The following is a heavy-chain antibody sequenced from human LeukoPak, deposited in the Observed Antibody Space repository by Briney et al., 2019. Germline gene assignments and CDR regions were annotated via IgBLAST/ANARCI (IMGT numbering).Heavy chain of an antibody. CDR2: IYPGDSDT. J-gene: IGHJ4*02. V-gene: IGHV5-51*01. D-gene: IGHD5-18*01. Sequence: GESLKISCKASGYSFTSYWIAWVRQMPGKGLEGMGSIYPGDSDTRYSPSFQGRFTISADKSISPAHLQWRSLKASDTAMSYCARTSMIDYWGQGTLVTVYS. CDR3: ARTSMIDY. CDR1: GYSFTSYW.